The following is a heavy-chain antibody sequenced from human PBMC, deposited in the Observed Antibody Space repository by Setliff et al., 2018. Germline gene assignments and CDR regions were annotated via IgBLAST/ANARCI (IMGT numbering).Heavy chain of an antibody. CDR1: GGTFSDYH. CDR3: ARGRNIAARLLDS. J-gene: IGHJ4*02. V-gene: IGHV4-34*01. CDR2: INHRGST. D-gene: IGHD6-6*01. Sequence: SETLSLTCAAYGGTFSDYHWTWIRQSPEKGLEWIGEINHRGSTNYNPSLKSRVTISIDTSRDQFSLKLISMIAADTPVYYCARGRNIAARLLDSWGQGTLVTVSS.